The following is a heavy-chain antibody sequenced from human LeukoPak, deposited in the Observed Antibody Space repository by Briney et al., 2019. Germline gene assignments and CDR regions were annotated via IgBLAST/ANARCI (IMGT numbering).Heavy chain of an antibody. CDR3: ARDKYYGSGRSWFDP. V-gene: IGHV4-39*07. CDR2: IYYSGST. D-gene: IGHD3-10*01. J-gene: IGHJ5*02. CDR1: GGSISSSTYY. Sequence: SETLSLTCTVSGGSISSSTYYWGWIRQPPGKGLEWIGSIYYSGSTYYNPSLKSRVTILVDTSKNQFSLNLSSVTAADTAMYYCARDKYYGSGRSWFDPWGQGILDTVSS.